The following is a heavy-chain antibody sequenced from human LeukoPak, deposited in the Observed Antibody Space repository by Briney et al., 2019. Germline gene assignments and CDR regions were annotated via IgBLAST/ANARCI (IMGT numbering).Heavy chain of an antibody. CDR1: GGSVSNNTYY. CDR3: ARGGETRDHYFDS. CDR2: TYYSGSP. Sequence: SETLSLTCTVSGGSVSNNTYYWSWIRQPPGKGLEWIGCTYYSGSPNYNPSLKSRVTISVDTSKHQFSLTLNSVTAADTAVYYCARGGETRDHYFDSWGQGTLVTVSS. J-gene: IGHJ4*02. V-gene: IGHV4-61*01. D-gene: IGHD4-17*01.